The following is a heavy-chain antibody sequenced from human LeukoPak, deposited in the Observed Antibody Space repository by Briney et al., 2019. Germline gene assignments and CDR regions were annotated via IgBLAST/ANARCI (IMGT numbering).Heavy chain of an antibody. J-gene: IGHJ4*02. CDR2: IKQDGSEK. Sequence: GGSLRLSCAASGFTLSSYWMSWVRQAPGKGLEWVANIKQDGSEKHYVDSVRGRFTISRDNTKNSLYLQMNSLRVEDTAVYYCARDIFDSWGQGTLVTVSS. CDR1: GFTLSSYW. V-gene: IGHV3-7*01. CDR3: ARDIFDS.